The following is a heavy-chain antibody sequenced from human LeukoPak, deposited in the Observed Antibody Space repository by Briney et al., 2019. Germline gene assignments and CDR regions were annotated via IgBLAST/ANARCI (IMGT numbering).Heavy chain of an antibody. CDR1: GYTFTGYY. V-gene: IGHV1-2*02. D-gene: IGHD3-16*01. J-gene: IGHJ6*03. Sequence: ASVKVSCKASGYTFTGYYMHWVRQAPGQGLEWMGWINPNSGGTNYAQKFQGRVTMTRDTSISTAYMELSRLRTDDTAVYYCWGENSPYYYYMDVGGKGPTVTVSS. CDR3: WGENSPYYYYMDV. CDR2: INPNSGGT.